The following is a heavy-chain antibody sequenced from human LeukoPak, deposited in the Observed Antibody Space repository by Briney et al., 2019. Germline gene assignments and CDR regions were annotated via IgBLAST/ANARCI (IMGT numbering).Heavy chain of an antibody. CDR2: ISGSGGST. D-gene: IGHD6-13*01. J-gene: IGHJ4*02. Sequence: PGGSLRLSCAASGFTFSSYAMSWVRQAPGKGLEWVSAISGSGGSTYYADSVKGRFTISRDNSKNTLYPQMNSLRAEDTAVYYCAKGTGYSSRWYYFDYWGQGTLVTVSS. CDR1: GFTFSSYA. CDR3: AKGTGYSSRWYYFDY. V-gene: IGHV3-23*01.